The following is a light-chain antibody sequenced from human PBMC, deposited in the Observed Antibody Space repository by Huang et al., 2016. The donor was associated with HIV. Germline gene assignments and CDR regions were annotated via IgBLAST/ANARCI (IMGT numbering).Light chain of an antibody. CDR3: QQYESWPPLT. CDR2: ATS. J-gene: IGKJ4*01. Sequence: EIVMTQSPDTLSVSPGERATLSCRASQSVRDKLAWYKQKPGQAPRLLLHATSTRAAGVPARFSGSGSGTEFTLTISSLQSEDCGVYYCQQYESWPPLTFGGGTKVEIK. CDR1: QSVRDK. V-gene: IGKV3-15*01.